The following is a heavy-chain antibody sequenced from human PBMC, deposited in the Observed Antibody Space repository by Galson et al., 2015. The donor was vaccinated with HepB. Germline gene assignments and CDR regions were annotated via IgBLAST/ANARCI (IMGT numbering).Heavy chain of an antibody. D-gene: IGHD3-10*01. J-gene: IGHJ4*02. Sequence: SLRLSCAGSGFTFKTYSMNWVRQAPGKGLEWVSSISRKSNYIYYADSVKGRFTTSRDNAKKSLFLQMNTLRAEDTAVYFCARPPVGDPDSGTPLYYFDSWGQGTLVIVSS. CDR3: ARPPVGDPDSGTPLYYFDS. CDR1: GFTFKTYS. CDR2: ISRKSNYI. V-gene: IGHV3-21*01.